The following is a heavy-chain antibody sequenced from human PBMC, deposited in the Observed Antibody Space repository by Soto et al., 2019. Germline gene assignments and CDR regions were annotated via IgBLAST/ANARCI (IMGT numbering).Heavy chain of an antibody. CDR2: IWYDGSNK. CDR1: GFTFSSYG. Sequence: PGGSLRLSCAASGFTFSSYGMYWVRQAPGKGLEWVAVIWYDGSNKYYADSVKGRFTISRDNSKNTLYLQMNSLRAEDTAVYYCARDLQHQLVYWFDPWGQGTLVTVSS. V-gene: IGHV3-33*01. J-gene: IGHJ5*02. D-gene: IGHD6-13*01. CDR3: ARDLQHQLVYWFDP.